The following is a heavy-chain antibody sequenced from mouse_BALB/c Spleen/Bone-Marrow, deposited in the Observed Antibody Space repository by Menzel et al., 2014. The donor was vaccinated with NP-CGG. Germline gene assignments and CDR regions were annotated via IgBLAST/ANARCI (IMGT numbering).Heavy chain of an antibody. CDR2: INPSTGYT. Sequence: VQXXXSGAELAKPGASVKMSCKASGYTFTSYWMHWVKQRPGQGLEWIGYINPSTGYTEYNQKFKDKATLTADKSSSTAYMQLSSLTSEDSAVYYCARDWYFDVWGAGTTVTVSS. J-gene: IGHJ1*01. V-gene: IGHV1-7*01. CDR1: GYTFTSYW. CDR3: ARDWYFDV.